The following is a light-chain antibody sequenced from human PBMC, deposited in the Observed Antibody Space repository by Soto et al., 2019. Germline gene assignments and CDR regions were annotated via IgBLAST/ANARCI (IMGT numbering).Light chain of an antibody. V-gene: IGLV1-40*01. CDR3: QSYDISLSGSWV. J-gene: IGLJ3*02. CDR1: SSNIGAGFD. Sequence: QSVLTQPPSVSGAPGQRVTISCTGSSSNIGAGFDVHWYQHLPATAPKLLIYGNSRRPSGVPDRFSASKSGTSASLAITGLQADDEGDEYCQSYDISLSGSWVFGGGTKLTVL. CDR2: GNS.